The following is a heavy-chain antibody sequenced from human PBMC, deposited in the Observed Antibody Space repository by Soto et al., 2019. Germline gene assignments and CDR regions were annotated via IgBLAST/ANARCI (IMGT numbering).Heavy chain of an antibody. Sequence: GGSPRLSCAASGFTFSSYAMSWVRQAPGKGLEWVSAISGSGGSTYYADSVKGRFTISRDNSKNTLYLQMNSLRAEDTAVYYCAKDSGDRYYYYYYMDVWGKGTTVTVSS. D-gene: IGHD2-21*02. CDR2: ISGSGGST. CDR3: AKDSGDRYYYYYYMDV. J-gene: IGHJ6*03. CDR1: GFTFSSYA. V-gene: IGHV3-23*01.